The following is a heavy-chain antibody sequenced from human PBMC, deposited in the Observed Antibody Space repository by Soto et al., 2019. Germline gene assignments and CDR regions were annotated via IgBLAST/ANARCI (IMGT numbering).Heavy chain of an antibody. CDR3: ARADPDASVGY. Sequence: SETLSLTCTVSGASVSSGDYYWSSIRQSPGKGLEWIGYISYSGSTYYNPSLKSRVTISADTSKNQFSLRMNSMIAADTAVYYCARADPDASVGYWGQGTLVTVSS. J-gene: IGHJ4*02. CDR1: GASVSSGDYY. CDR2: ISYSGST. V-gene: IGHV4-61*08. D-gene: IGHD2-15*01.